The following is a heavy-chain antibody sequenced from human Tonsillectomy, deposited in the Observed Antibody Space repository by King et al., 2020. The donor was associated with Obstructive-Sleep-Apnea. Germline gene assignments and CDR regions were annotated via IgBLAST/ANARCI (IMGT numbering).Heavy chain of an antibody. CDR3: ARNGFYSIEN. CDR2: IYHSGST. V-gene: IGHV4-4*02. D-gene: IGHD4-11*01. CDR1: GASFTRTYW. Sequence: VQLQESGPGLVEPSGTLSLTCNVSGASFTRTYWWSWVRQAPGKGLEWIVEIYHSGSTNYNPSLKSRVTILIDKSKNQFSLKLTSVTGADAAVYFCARNGFYSIENWGQGTLVTVSS. J-gene: IGHJ4*02.